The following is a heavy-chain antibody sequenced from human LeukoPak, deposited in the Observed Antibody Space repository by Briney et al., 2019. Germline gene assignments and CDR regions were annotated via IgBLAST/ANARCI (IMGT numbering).Heavy chain of an antibody. CDR2: VSGSGDYS. Sequence: GGSLRLSCAASGFTFSIYAMTWVRRAPGKGLEWVSGVSGSGDYSYYADSVKGRFTISRDNSKDTLYLQMNSLRAEDTAVYYSAKVKHYYYDLDVWGPGTTVTVSS. CDR1: GFTFSIYA. V-gene: IGHV3-23*01. D-gene: IGHD3-22*01. CDR3: AKVKHYYYDLDV. J-gene: IGHJ6*02.